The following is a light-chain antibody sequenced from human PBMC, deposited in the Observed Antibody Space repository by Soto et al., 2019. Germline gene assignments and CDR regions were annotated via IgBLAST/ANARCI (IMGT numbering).Light chain of an antibody. J-gene: IGKJ1*01. V-gene: IGKV3-15*01. CDR2: AAS. CDR3: QQYNNWWT. Sequence: SPATLSVSPGETATLPCRASQSVSSNLAWYQQKPGQAPRLLIYAASTRATGIPARFSGSGSGTEFTLTISSLQSEDFAVYYCQQYNNWWTFGQGTKVDI. CDR1: QSVSSN.